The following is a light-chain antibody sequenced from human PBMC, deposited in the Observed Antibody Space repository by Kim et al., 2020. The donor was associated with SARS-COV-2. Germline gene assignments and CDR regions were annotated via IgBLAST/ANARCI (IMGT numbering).Light chain of an antibody. CDR2: WAS. CDR3: QQYYSTPYT. CDR1: QSVLYRSNNKNY. J-gene: IGKJ2*01. Sequence: DIVMTQSPDSLAVSLGERATINCKSSQSVLYRSNNKNYLAWYQQKAGQPPKLLIYWASTRESGVPDRFSGSGSGRDFTLTISSLQAEDVAVYYCQQYYSTPYTFGQGTKLEIK. V-gene: IGKV4-1*01.